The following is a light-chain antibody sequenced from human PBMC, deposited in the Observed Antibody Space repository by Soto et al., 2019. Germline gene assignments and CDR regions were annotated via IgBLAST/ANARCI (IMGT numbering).Light chain of an antibody. CDR1: SSDVGGYNY. CDR3: SSYAGSNSYV. V-gene: IGLV2-8*01. CDR2: EVT. J-gene: IGLJ1*01. Sequence: QSVLTQPPSASGSPGHSVTISCTGTSSDVGGYNYVSWYQQEPGKAPKLLIYEVTKRPSGVPNRFSGSKSGNTASLTVSGLQAEDEADYYCSSYAGSNSYVFGTGTKVTVL.